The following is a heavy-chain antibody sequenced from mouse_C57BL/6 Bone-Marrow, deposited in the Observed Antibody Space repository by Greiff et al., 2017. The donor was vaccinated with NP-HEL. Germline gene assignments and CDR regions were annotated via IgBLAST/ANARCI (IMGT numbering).Heavy chain of an antibody. CDR3: TVDYYGSDY. Sequence: DVMLVESGGGLVQPGGSMKLSCAASGFTFSNYWMNWVRQSPEKGLEWVAQIRLKSDNYATHYAESVKGRFTISRDDSKSSVYLQMNNLRAEDTGIYYCTVDYYGSDYWGQGTTLTVSS. D-gene: IGHD1-1*01. CDR1: GFTFSNYW. J-gene: IGHJ2*01. V-gene: IGHV6-3*01. CDR2: IRLKSDNYAT.